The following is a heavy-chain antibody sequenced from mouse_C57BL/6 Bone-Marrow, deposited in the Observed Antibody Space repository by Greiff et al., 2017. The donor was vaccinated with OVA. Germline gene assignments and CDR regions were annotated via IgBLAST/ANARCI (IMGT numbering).Heavy chain of an antibody. J-gene: IGHJ3*01. Sequence: VQLQQSGAELVKPGASVKLSCKASGYTFTSYWMHWVKQRPGQGLEWIGMIHPNSGSTNYNEKFKSKATLTVDKSSSTAYMQLSSLTSEDSAVYYCARRERRIYYDYDAGFAYWGQGTLVTVSA. V-gene: IGHV1-64*01. CDR2: IHPNSGST. CDR3: ARRERRIYYDYDAGFAY. D-gene: IGHD2-4*01. CDR1: GYTFTSYW.